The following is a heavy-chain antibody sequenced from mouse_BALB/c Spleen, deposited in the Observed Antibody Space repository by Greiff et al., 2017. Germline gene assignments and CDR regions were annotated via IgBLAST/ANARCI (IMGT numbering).Heavy chain of an antibody. D-gene: IGHD4-1*02. V-gene: IGHV1-55*01. J-gene: IGHJ1*01. CDR3: ARQLIWYIDV. Sequence: VQLQQPGAELVKPGTSVKLSCKASGYNFTSYWINWVKLRPGQGLEWIGDIYPGSGSTNYNEKFKSKATLTVDTSSSTAYMQLSSLASEDSALYYCARQLIWYIDVWGAGTTVTVSS. CDR2: IYPGSGST. CDR1: GYNFTSYW.